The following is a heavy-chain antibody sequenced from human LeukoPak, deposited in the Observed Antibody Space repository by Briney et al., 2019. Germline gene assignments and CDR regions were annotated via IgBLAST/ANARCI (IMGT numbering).Heavy chain of an antibody. D-gene: IGHD4-23*01. CDR1: GGSINSYY. V-gene: IGHV4-4*07. Sequence: PLETLSLTCTVSGGSINSYYWSWIRQPAGKGLEWIGRIYSSGSTNYNPSLKSRVSMSVDTSKNQFSLKLTSVTAADTAVYYCARGGKATVVTMWGQGTLVTVSS. J-gene: IGHJ4*02. CDR2: IYSSGST. CDR3: ARGGKATVVTM.